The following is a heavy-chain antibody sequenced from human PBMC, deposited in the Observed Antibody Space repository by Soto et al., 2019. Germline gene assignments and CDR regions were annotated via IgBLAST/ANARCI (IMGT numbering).Heavy chain of an antibody. D-gene: IGHD2-15*01. J-gene: IGHJ4*02. CDR1: GFTFSSYA. V-gene: IGHV3-23*01. CDR2: ITDSGSAA. Sequence: EVQLLESGGGLVQPGGSLRLSCAASGFTFSSYAMSWVRQAPGKGLECVSDITDSGSAAYYADSVKGRFNISRDNFKNTLYLQMNSLRAEDTAVYYCAKETFCSGGGCYGVYYWGKGTQVTVSS. CDR3: AKETFCSGGGCYGVYY.